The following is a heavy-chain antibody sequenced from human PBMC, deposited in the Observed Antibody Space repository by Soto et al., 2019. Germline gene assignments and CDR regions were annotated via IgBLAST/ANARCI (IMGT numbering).Heavy chain of an antibody. V-gene: IGHV3-30*18. CDR2: ISYDGSNK. D-gene: IGHD3-16*02. Sequence: QVQLVESGGGVVQPGRSLRLSCAASGFTFSSYGMHWVRQVPGKGLEWVAGISYDGSNKYYADSVKGRFTISRDNCKNTLDLQMNSLRAEDTAVYYCAKDEGAYDYVWGSYRPPGYDFDIWGQGTMVTVSS. J-gene: IGHJ3*02. CDR3: AKDEGAYDYVWGSYRPPGYDFDI. CDR1: GFTFSSYG.